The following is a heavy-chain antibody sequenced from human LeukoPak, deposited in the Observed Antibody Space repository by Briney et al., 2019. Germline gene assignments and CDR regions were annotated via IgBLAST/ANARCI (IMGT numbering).Heavy chain of an antibody. CDR1: GGTFSCYA. D-gene: IGHD5-18*01. CDR3: ARVDTAMVIDY. CDR2: IIPILGIA. Sequence: ASVKVSCKASGGTFSCYAISWVRQAPGQGLEWMGRIIPILGIANYAQKFQGRVTITADKSTSTAYMELSSLRSEDTAVYYCARVDTAMVIDYWGQGTLVTVSS. J-gene: IGHJ4*02. V-gene: IGHV1-69*04.